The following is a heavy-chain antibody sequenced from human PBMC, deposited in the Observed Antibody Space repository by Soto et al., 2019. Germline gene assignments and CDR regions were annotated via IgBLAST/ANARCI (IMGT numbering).Heavy chain of an antibody. J-gene: IGHJ3*02. V-gene: IGHV3-11*01. CDR1: GFTFSDDY. CDR3: ASILSDIVLMVYARKADDAFDI. D-gene: IGHD2-8*01. CDR2: ISSSGSTI. Sequence: SLRLSWAASGFTFSDDYMSWIRQAPGKGLEWVSYISSSGSTIYYADSVKGRFTISRDNAKNSLYLQMNSLRAEDTAVYYCASILSDIVLMVYARKADDAFDIWGQGTMVTVSS.